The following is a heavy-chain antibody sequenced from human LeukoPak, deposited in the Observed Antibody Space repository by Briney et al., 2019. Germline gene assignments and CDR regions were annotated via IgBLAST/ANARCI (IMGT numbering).Heavy chain of an antibody. CDR2: INHSGST. CDR1: GGSFSGYY. V-gene: IGHV4-34*01. Sequence: PSETLSLTCAVYGGSFSGYYWSWIRQPPGKGLEWVGEINHSGSTNYNPSLKSRVTISVDTSKNQFSLKLSSVTAADTAVYYCARDWSLDYWGQGTLVTVSS. D-gene: IGHD2-8*02. CDR3: ARDWSLDY. J-gene: IGHJ4*02.